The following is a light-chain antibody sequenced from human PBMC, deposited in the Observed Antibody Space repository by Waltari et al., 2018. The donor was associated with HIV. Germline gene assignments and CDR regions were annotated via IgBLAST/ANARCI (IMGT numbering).Light chain of an antibody. V-gene: IGKV3-20*01. J-gene: IGKJ2*01. CDR3: QQYDTSPYT. CDR2: GAS. CDR1: QSVSGSY. Sequence: EIVLTQSPGTLSLSPGERATLSCRASQSVSGSYLAWYQQKSGQAPRLLIFGASSRATGIPDRFSGSGSGTDFTLTISRLEPEDFAVYYCQQYDTSPYTFGQGTKLEIK.